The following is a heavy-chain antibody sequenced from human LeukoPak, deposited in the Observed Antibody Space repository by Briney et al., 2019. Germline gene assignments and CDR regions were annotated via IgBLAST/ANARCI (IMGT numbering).Heavy chain of an antibody. V-gene: IGHV3-30*02. J-gene: IGHJ4*02. CDR2: IRYDGTNK. CDR1: GFTFSSYE. Sequence: GGSLRLSCAASGFTFSSYEMNWVRQAPGKGLEWVAFIRYDGTNKYYADSVKGRFTISRDNSKNTLYLQMNSLRAEDTAVYYCAKDKGLVGTFDYWGQGTLVTVSS. D-gene: IGHD6-13*01. CDR3: AKDKGLVGTFDY.